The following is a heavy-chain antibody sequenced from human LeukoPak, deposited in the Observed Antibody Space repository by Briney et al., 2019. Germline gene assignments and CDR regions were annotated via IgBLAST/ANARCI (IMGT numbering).Heavy chain of an antibody. V-gene: IGHV1-18*04. J-gene: IGHJ4*02. CDR1: GYAFTSYG. Sequence: ASVKVSCKASGYAFTSYGIIWVRQAPGQGLEWMGWVSAYNDNTNYAQNLQGSGTMTTDQSTTTAYMELRSLRSDDTAVYSCARRGDSRYFSLDYWGQGTLVTVSS. CDR2: VSAYNDNT. CDR3: ARRGDSRYFSLDY. D-gene: IGHD5-12*01.